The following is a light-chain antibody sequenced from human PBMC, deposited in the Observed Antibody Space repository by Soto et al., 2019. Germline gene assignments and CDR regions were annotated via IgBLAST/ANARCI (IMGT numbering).Light chain of an antibody. CDR1: QSVSTN. J-gene: IGKJ1*01. V-gene: IGKV3-15*01. Sequence: EIVMTQSPATLSVSPGDRATLSCRASQSVSTNLAWYQQKPGQAPRLLIYGASTRATGVPARFSGSGSGTEFTLSISSLQSEDVALDYCQPYKRGPPRTFGQGTKVETK. CDR3: QPYKRGPPRT. CDR2: GAS.